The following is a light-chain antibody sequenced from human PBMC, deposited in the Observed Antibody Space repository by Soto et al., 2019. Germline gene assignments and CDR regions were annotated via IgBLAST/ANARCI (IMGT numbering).Light chain of an antibody. J-gene: IGLJ1*01. CDR1: SSDVGTYNY. CDR3: GSYTGSNTHV. Sequence: QSALTQPASVSGSPGQSITISCTGTSSDVGTYNYVSWYQQHPDNAPKLMIYEVSDRPSGVSNRFSGYKSGYTASLTISGLQAEEEADYYCGSYTGSNTHVFGTGTKLTVL. V-gene: IGLV2-14*01. CDR2: EVS.